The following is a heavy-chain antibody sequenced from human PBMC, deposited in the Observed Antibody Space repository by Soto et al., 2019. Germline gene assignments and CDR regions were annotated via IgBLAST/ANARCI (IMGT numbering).Heavy chain of an antibody. CDR2: IDSSGGT. CDR3: VRQGFGRLHGLVDV. CDR1: DDSSSSYK. V-gene: IGHV4-59*08. Sequence: QVQLQESGPGLVKPSETLSLTCTVSDDSSSSYKWSWIRQPPGRRLEWIGYIDSSGGTSYNPSLQSRVTISVDTSTKQCSRTLSSVTAADTAVYYCVRQGFGRLHGLVDVWGQGTTVTVSS. D-gene: IGHD3-10*01. J-gene: IGHJ6*02.